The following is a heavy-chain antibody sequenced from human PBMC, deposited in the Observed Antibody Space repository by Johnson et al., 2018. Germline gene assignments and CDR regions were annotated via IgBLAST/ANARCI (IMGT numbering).Heavy chain of an antibody. CDR2: INQDDSER. CDR3: ARYPRDGYNMACDI. V-gene: IGHV3-7*01. Sequence: EVQLVESGGGLVQPGGSLRLSCAASGFTFSRYWMNWVRQAPEKGLEWVANINQDDSERNYVDSVKGRFPISRDNVKNSLHLQMNSLRAEDTAVYYCARYPRDGYNMACDIWGQGTMVTVSS. D-gene: IGHD5-24*01. CDR1: GFTFSRYW. J-gene: IGHJ3*02.